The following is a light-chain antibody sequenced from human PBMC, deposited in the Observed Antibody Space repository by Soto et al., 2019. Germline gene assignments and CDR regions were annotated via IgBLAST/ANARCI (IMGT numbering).Light chain of an antibody. CDR1: QSISNT. CDR3: QQYYTRPHT. CDR2: DAA. Sequence: EVVMTQSPATLSLSPGEGATLSCRASQSISNTLAWYQLRPGQSPRLLIYDAATTTTGIPARFSGSGSGTEFTLTNISLQSEDFAVYYCQQYYTRPHTFGQGTKVEIK. J-gene: IGKJ1*01. V-gene: IGKV3-15*01.